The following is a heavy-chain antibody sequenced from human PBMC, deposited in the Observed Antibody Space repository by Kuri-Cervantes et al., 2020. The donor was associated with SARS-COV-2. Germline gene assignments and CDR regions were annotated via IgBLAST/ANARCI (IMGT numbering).Heavy chain of an antibody. CDR2: INPNSGGT. CDR1: GYTFTDYY. CDR3: ARSTPLRRLVVISLGGAFDI. D-gene: IGHD3-22*01. V-gene: IGHV1-2*04. Sequence: ASVKVSCKASGYTFTDYYMHWVRQAPGQGLEWMGWINPNSGGTNYAQKFQGWVTMTRDTSISTVYMELSRLRSDDTAVYYCARSTPLRRLVVISLGGAFDIWGQGTMVTVSS. J-gene: IGHJ3*02.